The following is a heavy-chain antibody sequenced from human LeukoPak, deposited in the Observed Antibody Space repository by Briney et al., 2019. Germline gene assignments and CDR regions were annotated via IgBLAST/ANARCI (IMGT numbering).Heavy chain of an antibody. Sequence: SVKVSCKASGYTFTGYYMHWVRQAPGQGLEWVGGIIPTFGTPSYAQKFQDRVTITADDSTTTAYMELSSLTSDDTAIYYCAREKSTMYFDFWGQGTLVTVSS. J-gene: IGHJ4*02. CDR1: GYTFTGYY. CDR2: IIPTFGTP. V-gene: IGHV1-69*13. CDR3: AREKSTMYFDF. D-gene: IGHD5-24*01.